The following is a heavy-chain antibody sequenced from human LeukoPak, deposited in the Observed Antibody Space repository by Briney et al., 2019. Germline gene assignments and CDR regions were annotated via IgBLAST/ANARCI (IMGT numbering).Heavy chain of an antibody. Sequence: NPSETLSLTCAVYGGSFSGYYWSWIRQPPAKGLDRMGDIYHSGSTNYNPSLKSRVTISVDTSKNQYSLKLSSVTAADTAVYYCARAKDDRGNAPCRVDYWGQGTLVTVSS. CDR1: GGSFSGYY. D-gene: IGHD4-23*01. V-gene: IGHV4-34*01. CDR2: IYHSGST. CDR3: ARAKDDRGNAPCRVDY. J-gene: IGHJ4*02.